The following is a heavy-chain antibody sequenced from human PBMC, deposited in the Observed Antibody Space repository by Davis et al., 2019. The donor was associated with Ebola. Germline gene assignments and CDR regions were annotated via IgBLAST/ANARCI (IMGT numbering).Heavy chain of an antibody. CDR3: ARDLGFKVGATFDY. J-gene: IGHJ4*02. V-gene: IGHV3-7*01. CDR2: IKQDGSEK. D-gene: IGHD1-26*01. Sequence: PGGSLRLSCAASGFTFSSYWMSWVRQAPGKGLEWVANIKQDGSEKYYVDSVKGRFTISRDNAKNSLYLQMNSLRAEDTAVYYCARDLGFKVGATFDYWGQGTLVTVSS. CDR1: GFTFSSYW.